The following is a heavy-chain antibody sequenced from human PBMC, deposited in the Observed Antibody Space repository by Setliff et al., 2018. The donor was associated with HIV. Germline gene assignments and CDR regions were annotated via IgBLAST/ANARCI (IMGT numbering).Heavy chain of an antibody. J-gene: IGHJ4*02. CDR1: VESFSGFY. Sequence: PSETLSLTCAVYVESFSGFYWSWIRQPPGNGLEWIGEINHSGSTNYNPSLKSRVTISVDTSKNQFSLKLSFVTAADTAVYYCARGWFGGYYFDYWGQGTLVTVS. CDR2: INHSGST. D-gene: IGHD3-10*01. CDR3: ARGWFGGYYFDY. V-gene: IGHV4-34*01.